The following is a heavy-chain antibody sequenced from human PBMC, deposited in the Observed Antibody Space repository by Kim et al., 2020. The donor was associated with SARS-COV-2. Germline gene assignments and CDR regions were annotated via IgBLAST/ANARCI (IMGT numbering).Heavy chain of an antibody. CDR1: GGTFSSYA. D-gene: IGHD3-10*01. CDR2: IIPILGIA. V-gene: IGHV1-69*04. Sequence: SVKVSCKASGGTFSSYAISWVRQAPGQGLEWMGRIIPILGIANYAQKFQGRVTITADKSTSTAYMELSSLRSEDTAVYYCARREHHYYGSGSYNYNGMYVWGQGTTVTVSS. CDR3: ARREHHYYGSGSYNYNGMYV. J-gene: IGHJ6*02.